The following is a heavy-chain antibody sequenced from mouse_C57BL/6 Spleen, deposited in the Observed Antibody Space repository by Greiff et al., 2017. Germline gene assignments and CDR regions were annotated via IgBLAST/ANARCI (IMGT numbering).Heavy chain of an antibody. CDR1: GFTFTDYY. CDR3: ARSHYGSSLGFDY. D-gene: IGHD1-3*01. Sequence: EVKLVESGGGLVQPGGSLGLSCAASGFTFTDYYMSWVRQPPGKALEWLGFIRNKANGYTTEYSASVKGRFTISRDNSQSILYLQMNALRAEDSATYYCARSHYGSSLGFDYWGQGTTLTVSS. CDR2: IRNKANGYTT. J-gene: IGHJ2*01. V-gene: IGHV7-3*01.